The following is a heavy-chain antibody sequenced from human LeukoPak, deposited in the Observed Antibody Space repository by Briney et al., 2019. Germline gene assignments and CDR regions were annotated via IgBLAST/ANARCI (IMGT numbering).Heavy chain of an antibody. CDR1: GITFSSLW. D-gene: IGHD2-15*01. CDR2: IKHDGSEE. V-gene: IGHV3-7*01. CDR3: AGGQGWHFDL. Sequence: PGGSLRLSCAASGITFSSLWMSWFRQAPGKGLEWVADIKHDGSEEHYVASVKGRFTISRDNAKLYLQINSLRTEDTAVYYCAGGQGWHFDLWGRGTLITVSS. J-gene: IGHJ2*01.